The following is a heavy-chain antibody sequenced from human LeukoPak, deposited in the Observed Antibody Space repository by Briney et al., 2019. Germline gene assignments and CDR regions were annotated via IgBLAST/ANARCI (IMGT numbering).Heavy chain of an antibody. CDR1: GYIFTGYY. V-gene: IGHV1-2*02. CDR2: LNPNSGDT. CDR3: YRGRPLGTSTDVLHGD. D-gene: IGHD5-24*01. Sequence: ASVKVSCKASGYIFTGYYIHWVRQAPGQGLEWLGWLNPNSGDTDFAQTFQGRVTMTRDTSINTAYMELSRLASDDTAVYYCYRGRPLGTSTDVLHGDWGQGTLVTVSS. J-gene: IGHJ4*02.